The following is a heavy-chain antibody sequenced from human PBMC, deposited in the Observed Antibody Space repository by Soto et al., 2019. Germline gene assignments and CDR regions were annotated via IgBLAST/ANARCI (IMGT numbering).Heavy chain of an antibody. Sequence: SVKVSCQASGGTFSSYAISWVRQAPGIGLGWRRGIIPIFGTANDAQKFQGRVTITADESTSTAYMELSSLRSEEAAVYDCAGESVSHGSRFHLSGSDYGTAFAISGQGAMVTVSS. CDR3: AGESVSHGSRFHLSGSDYGTAFAI. CDR1: GGTFSSYA. CDR2: IIPIFGTA. J-gene: IGHJ3*02. V-gene: IGHV1-69*13. D-gene: IGHD3-16*01.